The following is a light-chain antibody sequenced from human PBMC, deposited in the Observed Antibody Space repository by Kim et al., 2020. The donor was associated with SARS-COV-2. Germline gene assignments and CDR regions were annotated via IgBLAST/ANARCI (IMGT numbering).Light chain of an antibody. J-gene: IGKJ4*01. V-gene: IGKV1-39*01. CDR2: SAS. Sequence: SEGEPGTIPCRESQGNKSYFRWYQQKPGEAPKILIYSASRLQNRGPSRFSGSGSGTEFSLTISSLQREDFTTYYCQQSYSNPVTFGGGTKVDIK. CDR1: QGNKSY. CDR3: QQSYSNPVT.